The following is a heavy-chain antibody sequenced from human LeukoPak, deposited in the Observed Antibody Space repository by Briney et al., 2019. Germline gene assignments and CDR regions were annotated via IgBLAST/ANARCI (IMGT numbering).Heavy chain of an antibody. CDR1: GFTFSSYA. CDR2: ISGSGGST. D-gene: IGHD2-2*01. CDR3: AKEGQYQLLYYFDY. J-gene: IGHJ4*02. V-gene: IGHV3-23*01. Sequence: GGSLRLSCAASGFTFSSYAMNWVRQAPGKWLEWVSAISGSGGSTYYADSVKGRFTISRDNSKNTLYLQMNSLRAEDTAVYYCAKEGQYQLLYYFDYWGQGTLVTVSS.